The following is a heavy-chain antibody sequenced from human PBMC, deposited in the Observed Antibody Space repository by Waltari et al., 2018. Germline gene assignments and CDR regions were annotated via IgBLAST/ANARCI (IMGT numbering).Heavy chain of an antibody. D-gene: IGHD1-1*01. CDR1: GFTFAHYG. V-gene: IGHV3-23*04. J-gene: IGHJ4*02. CDR3: AKSSGNDFTQY. CDR2: ISGSGGTT. Sequence: EVRLVESGGGLVQRGGSLRLSCAASGFTFAHYGMSWVRQAPGKGLECVSSISGSGGTTYYADSVKGRFTMSKDFSKNTLFLQMNSVRVDDTADYYCAKSSGNDFTQYWGQGTPVTVSS.